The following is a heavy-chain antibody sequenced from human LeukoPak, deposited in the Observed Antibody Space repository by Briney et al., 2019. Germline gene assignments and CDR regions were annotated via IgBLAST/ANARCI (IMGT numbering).Heavy chain of an antibody. CDR1: GFTFSSYG. CDR3: AKDTSGWYIDY. CDR2: ISASGGST. J-gene: IGHJ4*02. D-gene: IGHD6-19*01. V-gene: IGHV3-23*01. Sequence: GGTLRLSCAASGFTFSSYGMSWVRQAPGKGLEWVSSISASGGSTYYADSVMGRSTVSRDNSKNTVYLQMNSLRAEDTALYYCAKDTSGWYIDYWGQGTLVTVSS.